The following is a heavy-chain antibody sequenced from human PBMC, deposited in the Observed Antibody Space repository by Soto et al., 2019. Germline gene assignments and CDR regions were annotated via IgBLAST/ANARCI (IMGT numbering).Heavy chain of an antibody. CDR1: GFTFSSYA. J-gene: IGHJ4*02. Sequence: GGSLRLSCAASGFTFSSYAMSWVRQAPGKGLEWVSAISGSGGSTYYADSVKGRFTISRDNSKNTLYLQMNSLRAEDTAVYYCAKDGVTVTTVQYSRFFDYWGQGTLVTVSS. D-gene: IGHD4-17*01. CDR3: AKDGVTVTTVQYSRFFDY. V-gene: IGHV3-23*01. CDR2: ISGSGGST.